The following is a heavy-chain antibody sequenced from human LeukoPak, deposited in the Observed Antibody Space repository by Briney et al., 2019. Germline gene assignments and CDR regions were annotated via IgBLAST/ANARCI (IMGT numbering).Heavy chain of an antibody. D-gene: IGHD2-15*01. CDR1: GFTFSSYS. Sequence: PGGSLRLSCAASGFTFSSYSKNWVRQAPGKGLEWFSYISSSSSTIYYADSVKGRFTISRDNAKNSLYLQMNSLRAEDTAVYYCARSYCSGGSCYLDYWGQGTLVTVSS. CDR2: ISSSSSTI. J-gene: IGHJ4*02. V-gene: IGHV3-48*01. CDR3: ARSYCSGGSCYLDY.